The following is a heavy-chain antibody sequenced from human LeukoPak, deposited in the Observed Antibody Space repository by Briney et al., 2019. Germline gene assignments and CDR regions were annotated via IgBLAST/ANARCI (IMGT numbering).Heavy chain of an antibody. CDR2: ISGSGGST. D-gene: IGHD3-9*01. V-gene: IGHV3-23*01. J-gene: IGHJ4*02. Sequence: GGSLRLSCAAPGFTFSSYWISWVRQAPGKGLEWVSAISGSGGSTYYADSVKGRFTISRDNSKNTLYLQMNSLRAEDTAVYYCAKDILTGYPSSLTFDYWGQGTLVTVSS. CDR3: AKDILTGYPSSLTFDY. CDR1: GFTFSSYW.